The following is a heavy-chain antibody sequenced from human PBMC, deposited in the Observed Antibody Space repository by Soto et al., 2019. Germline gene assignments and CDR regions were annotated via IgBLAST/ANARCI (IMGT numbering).Heavy chain of an antibody. CDR3: VQSRCGGDCLQSYSSHSYYGLDV. Sequence: SGPTLVNPTQTLTLTCTFSGFSLSTAGVGVGWIRQPPGKALEWLALIYWDDDKRYNPSLNSRLTITKDTSKNQVVLAMTNVDPVDTATYYCVQSRCGGDCLQSYSSHSYYGLDVWGQGTTVTVSS. CDR2: IYWDDDK. J-gene: IGHJ6*02. D-gene: IGHD2-21*02. CDR1: GFSLSTAGVG. V-gene: IGHV2-5*02.